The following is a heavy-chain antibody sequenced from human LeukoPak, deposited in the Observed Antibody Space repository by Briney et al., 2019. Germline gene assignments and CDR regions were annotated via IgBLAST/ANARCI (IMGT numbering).Heavy chain of an antibody. CDR2: IKKDGSEK. D-gene: IGHD5-18*01. J-gene: IGHJ4*02. CDR3: ARDLSGIAGYTYGRGIDY. V-gene: IGHV3-7*01. Sequence: GSLRLSCAASGFTFSSHWMSWVRQAPGKGLEWVANIKKDGSEKYYVDAVKGRFTISRDNAKTSLYLQMNSLRAEDTAVYYCARDLSGIAGYTYGRGIDYWGQGALVTVSS. CDR1: GFTFSSHW.